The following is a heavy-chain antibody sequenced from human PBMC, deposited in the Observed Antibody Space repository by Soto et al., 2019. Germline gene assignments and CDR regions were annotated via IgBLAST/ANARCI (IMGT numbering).Heavy chain of an antibody. CDR3: ARDRKLWCGDPYGMDV. CDR1: VFTFMNFA. J-gene: IGHJ6*02. Sequence: PGCSLGLSCESYVFTFMNFAMTWVRQAPVKGLEWVSSISSSSSYIYYADSVKGRFTISRDNAKNSLYLQMNSLRAEDTAVYYCARDRKLWCGDPYGMDVWGQGTTATVSS. D-gene: IGHD3-10*01. CDR2: ISSSSSYI. V-gene: IGHV3-21*01.